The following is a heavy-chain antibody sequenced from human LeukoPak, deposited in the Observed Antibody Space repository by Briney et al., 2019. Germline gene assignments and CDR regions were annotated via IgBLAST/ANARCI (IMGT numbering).Heavy chain of an antibody. V-gene: IGHV3-30-3*01. CDR2: VSYDGTKK. J-gene: IGHJ4*02. CDR3: AMLDYGDLISFDF. Sequence: GGSLRLSCAASGFTFSNYRMHWLRQPPGKGLEWVAVVSYDGTKKDYADPVKGRFTISRDNSKNTLYLQMNSLRGEDTAVYYCAMLDYGDLISFDFWGQGTLVTVSS. D-gene: IGHD4-17*01. CDR1: GFTFSNYR.